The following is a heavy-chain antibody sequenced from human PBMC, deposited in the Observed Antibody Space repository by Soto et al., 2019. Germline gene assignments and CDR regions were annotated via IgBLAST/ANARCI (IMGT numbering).Heavy chain of an antibody. CDR1: GFIFRNHV. Sequence: GGSLRLSCAASGFIFRNHVPNWVRQAPGKGLEWVSAIDNSGDGSFYADSVKGRFIISRDNSNDTVFLHMNNLRLEDTAFYYCAKIPSRGMIFGAGSWGQGTLVTV. CDR2: IDNSGDGS. D-gene: IGHD3-3*01. CDR3: AKIPSRGMIFGAGS. J-gene: IGHJ5*02. V-gene: IGHV3-23*05.